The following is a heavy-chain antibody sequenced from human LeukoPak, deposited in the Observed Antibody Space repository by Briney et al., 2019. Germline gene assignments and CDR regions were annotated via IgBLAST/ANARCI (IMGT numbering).Heavy chain of an antibody. J-gene: IGHJ6*03. CDR3: ARQLERRYSYYMDV. V-gene: IGHV1-69*13. CDR1: GYTFTSYG. D-gene: IGHD1-1*01. CDR2: IIPIFATT. Sequence: GASVKVSCKASGYTFTSYGISWVRQAPGQGLEWMGGIIPIFATTNFAQKFQGRVTITADESTSTAYMELSSLRSEDTAVYYCARQLERRYSYYMDVWGKGTTVTVSS.